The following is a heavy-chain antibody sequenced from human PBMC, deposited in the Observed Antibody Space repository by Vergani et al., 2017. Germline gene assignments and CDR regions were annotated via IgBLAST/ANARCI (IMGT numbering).Heavy chain of an antibody. D-gene: IGHD3-10*01. Sequence: QVQLQESGPGLVKPSQTLALTCTVSGGSISSGSYYWSWIRQPAGKGLEWIGEINHSGSTNYNPSLKSRVTISVDTSKNQFSLKLSSVTAADTAVYYCARAPFXTMVRGIGRNYFDYWGQGTLVTVSS. J-gene: IGHJ4*02. CDR1: GGSISSGSYY. CDR3: ARAPFXTMVRGIGRNYFDY. CDR2: INHSGST. V-gene: IGHV4-61*02.